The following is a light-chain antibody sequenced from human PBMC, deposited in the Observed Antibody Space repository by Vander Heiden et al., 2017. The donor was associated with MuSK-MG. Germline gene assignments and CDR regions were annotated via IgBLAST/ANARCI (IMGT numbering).Light chain of an antibody. CDR3: QQEDSTPLT. Sequence: DIVMTQSPDSLAVSLGERATINCKSSQSILYTSNNKTFLAWYQQKPGQPPKLLIYWASNRESGVPDRFSGSGSATDFTLTISSLQAEDVAVYYCQQEDSTPLTFGQGTKVEIK. V-gene: IGKV4-1*01. CDR1: QSILYTSNNKTF. CDR2: WAS. J-gene: IGKJ1*01.